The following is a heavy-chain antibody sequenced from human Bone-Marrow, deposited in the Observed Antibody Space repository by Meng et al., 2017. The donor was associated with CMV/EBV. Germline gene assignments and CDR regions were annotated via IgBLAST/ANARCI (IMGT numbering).Heavy chain of an antibody. V-gene: IGHV3-30*02. D-gene: IGHD1-26*01. CDR3: ASIVGAAGYYFRVPHDY. J-gene: IGHJ4*02. CDR2: IRYDGSNK. Sequence: GSLRLSCAASGFTFSSYGMHWVRQAPGKGLEWVAFIRYDGSNKYYADSVKGRFTISRDNSKNTLYLQMNSLRAEDTAVYYCASIVGAAGYYFRVPHDYWGQGTLVTVSS. CDR1: GFTFSSYG.